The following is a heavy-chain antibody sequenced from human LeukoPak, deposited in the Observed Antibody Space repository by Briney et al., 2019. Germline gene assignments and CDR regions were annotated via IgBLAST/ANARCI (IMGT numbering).Heavy chain of an antibody. CDR1: GFTFSSYY. J-gene: IGHJ5*02. CDR2: INPSGDTT. Sequence: ASVKVSFKASGFTFSSYYMHWVRQAPGQGLEWMGIINPSGDTTSHAQKFQGRVTMTRDTSTSTVYMEVSSLRSEDTAVYYCARDNSDTVKGDYSSTSYWWFDPWGQGTLVTVSS. CDR3: ARDNSDTVKGDYSSTSYWWFDP. D-gene: IGHD6-13*01. V-gene: IGHV1-46*01.